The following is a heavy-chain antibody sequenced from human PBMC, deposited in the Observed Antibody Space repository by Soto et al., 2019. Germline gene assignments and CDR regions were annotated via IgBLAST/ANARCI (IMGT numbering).Heavy chain of an antibody. D-gene: IGHD2-8*01. J-gene: IGHJ6*04. Sequence: QVQLQQSVPGLVKPSQTLSLTCTVSGASISSGGSYWAWIRQHPGKGLEWIGYISYTGSTFYTPSRKSRVTISMGTSKNPFSLYLRSMTVASAAVYYCATDQGDLNSSTDVCTPYNYNYGVDVWGKGTAVTVSS. CDR1: GASISSGGSY. CDR2: ISYTGST. V-gene: IGHV4-31*03. CDR3: ATDQGDLNSSTDVCTPYNYNYGVDV.